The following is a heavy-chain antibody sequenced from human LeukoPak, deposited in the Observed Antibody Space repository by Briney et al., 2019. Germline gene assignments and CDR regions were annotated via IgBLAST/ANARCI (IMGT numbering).Heavy chain of an antibody. CDR1: GYTFTGYY. V-gene: IGHV1-2*02. CDR2: INPNSGGT. CDR3: ARAYMIVVADDAFDI. J-gene: IGHJ3*02. D-gene: IGHD3-22*01. Sequence: ASVKVSCKASGYTFTGYYMHWVRQAPGQGLEWMGWINPNSGGTNYAQKFQGRVTMTRDTSISTAYMELSRLRSDDTAVYYCARAYMIVVADDAFDIWGQGTMVTVSS.